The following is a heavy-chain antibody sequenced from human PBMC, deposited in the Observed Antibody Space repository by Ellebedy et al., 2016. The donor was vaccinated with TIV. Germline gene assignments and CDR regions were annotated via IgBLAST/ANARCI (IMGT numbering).Heavy chain of an antibody. V-gene: IGHV3-7*01. CDR2: IKEDGSEK. CDR3: ASQSSKRSYYSGWYY. Sequence: GESLTISXAASGFTFRNYWMSWVRQAPGKGLEWVANIKEDGSEKNYVDSVKGRFAISRDNAKNSVFLQMDGLRVEDTALYYCASQSSKRSYYSGWYYWGQGTLVTVSS. J-gene: IGHJ4*02. D-gene: IGHD6-19*01. CDR1: GFTFRNYW.